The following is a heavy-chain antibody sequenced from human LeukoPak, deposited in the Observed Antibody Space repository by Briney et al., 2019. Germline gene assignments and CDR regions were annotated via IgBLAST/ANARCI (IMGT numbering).Heavy chain of an antibody. Sequence: TGGPLRLSCAASGCTFSSYGMHWVRQAPGKGLEWVALISYDGGDQFYEDSVKGRFTISRDNAKNTLYLQMNSLRAEDTAVYYCAKGLPHSVRWYYFDYWGQGTLVTVSS. D-gene: IGHD6-13*01. CDR2: ISYDGGDQ. CDR3: AKGLPHSVRWYYFDY. J-gene: IGHJ4*02. V-gene: IGHV3-30*18. CDR1: GCTFSSYG.